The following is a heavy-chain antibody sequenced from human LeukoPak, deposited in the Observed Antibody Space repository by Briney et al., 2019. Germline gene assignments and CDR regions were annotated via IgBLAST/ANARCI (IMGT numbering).Heavy chain of an antibody. D-gene: IGHD3-10*01. CDR1: GFTFSSHW. CDR3: ARDQSDYYGSGSYSEGSY. V-gene: IGHV3-7*01. CDR2: IKRDASKK. Sequence: GGSLRLSCAASGFTFSSHWMSWVRQAPGKGLEWVAQIKRDASKKYYVDSVRGRFTISRDNAKDSLYLQMNSLRDEDTAVYYCARDQSDYYGSGSYSEGSYWGQGTLVTVS. J-gene: IGHJ4*02.